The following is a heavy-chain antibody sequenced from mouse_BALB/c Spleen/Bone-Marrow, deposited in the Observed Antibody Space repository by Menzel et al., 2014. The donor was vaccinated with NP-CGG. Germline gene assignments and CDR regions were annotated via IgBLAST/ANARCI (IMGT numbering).Heavy chain of an antibody. D-gene: IGHD2-3*01. Sequence: EVMLVESGGDLVKPGVSLKLSCAASGFTFSNYGMSWVRQTPDKRLEWVATISSGGSYTYYPDSVKGRFTISRDNAKNTLYLQMSSLKSEDTAMYYCARRDGGPMDYWGQGTSVTVSS. CDR2: ISSGGSYT. V-gene: IGHV5-6*02. CDR3: ARRDGGPMDY. J-gene: IGHJ4*01. CDR1: GFTFSNYG.